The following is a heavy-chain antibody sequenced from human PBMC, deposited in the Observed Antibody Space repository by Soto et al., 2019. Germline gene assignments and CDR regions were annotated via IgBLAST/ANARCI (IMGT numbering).Heavy chain of an antibody. CDR1: GFTFSSYG. Sequence: GGSLRLSCAASGFTFSSYGMHWVRQAPGKGLEWVAVIWYDGSNKYYADSVKGRFTISRDNSKNTLYLQMNSLKTEDTAVYYCTTDTPYGMDVWGQGTTVTVSS. V-gene: IGHV3-33*01. CDR2: IWYDGSNK. J-gene: IGHJ6*02. CDR3: TTDTPYGMDV.